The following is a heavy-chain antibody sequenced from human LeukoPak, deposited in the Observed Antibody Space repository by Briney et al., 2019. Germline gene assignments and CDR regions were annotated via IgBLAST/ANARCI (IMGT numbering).Heavy chain of an antibody. J-gene: IGHJ4*02. V-gene: IGHV3-21*01. Sequence: GGSLRLSCAASGFTFSRYSRNWVRQPPGRGLEWVSSISSRSSYREYADSVKGRFTISRDNAKNALYLQMNSLRAEHTAVYYCARETGYSYGNDYWGQGTLVTVSS. D-gene: IGHD5-18*01. CDR3: ARETGYSYGNDY. CDR1: GFTFSRYS. CDR2: ISSRSSYR.